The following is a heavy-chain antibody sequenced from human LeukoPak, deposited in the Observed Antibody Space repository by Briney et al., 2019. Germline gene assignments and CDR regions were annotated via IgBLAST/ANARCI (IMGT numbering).Heavy chain of an antibody. Sequence: PGGSLRLSCAASGFTFSSYGMHWVRQAPGKGLGWVAVIWYDGSNKYYADSVKGRFTISRDNSKNTLYLQMNSLRAEDTAVCYCAKGGVHPADAFDIWGQGTMVTVSS. D-gene: IGHD3-10*01. V-gene: IGHV3-33*06. CDR2: IWYDGSNK. CDR3: AKGGVHPADAFDI. CDR1: GFTFSSYG. J-gene: IGHJ3*02.